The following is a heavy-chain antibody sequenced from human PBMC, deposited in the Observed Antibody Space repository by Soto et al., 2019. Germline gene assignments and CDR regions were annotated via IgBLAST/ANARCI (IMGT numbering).Heavy chain of an antibody. V-gene: IGHV3-33*01. D-gene: IGHD4-17*01. CDR2: IWYDGSNK. J-gene: IGHJ4*02. Sequence: PGGSLRLSCAASGFTFSSYGMHWVRQAPGKGLEWVAVIWYDGSNKYYADSVKGRFTISRDNSKNTLYLQMNSLRAEDTAVYYCARTTVVIGGTLDYWGQGTLVTVSS. CDR1: GFTFSSYG. CDR3: ARTTVVIGGTLDY.